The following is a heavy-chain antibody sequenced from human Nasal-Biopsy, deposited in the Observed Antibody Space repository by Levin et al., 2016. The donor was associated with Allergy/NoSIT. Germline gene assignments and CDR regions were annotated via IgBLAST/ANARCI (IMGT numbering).Heavy chain of an antibody. CDR1: SGSIRRRNYS. CDR3: ASRGAAAVYGLDV. V-gene: IGHV4-30-4*07. J-gene: IGHJ6*02. D-gene: IGHD6-13*01. CDR2: VYSSGNT. Sequence: SETLSLTCSVSSGSIRRRNYSWNWIRQPPGKGLEWIGYVYSSGNTYYTPSLKSRLTISLDTSKNQFSLRLTSLTAADTAVYYCASRGAAAVYGLDVWGPGTTVTVSS.